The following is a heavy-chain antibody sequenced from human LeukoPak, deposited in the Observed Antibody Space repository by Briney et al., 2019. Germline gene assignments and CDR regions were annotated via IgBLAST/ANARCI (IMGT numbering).Heavy chain of an antibody. CDR2: IHQLGSKE. CDR3: ARGRDGYYYGSGSFDY. CDR1: GFNFRAYW. J-gene: IGHJ4*02. D-gene: IGHD3-10*01. V-gene: IGHV3-7*03. Sequence: GGSLRLSCTTSGFNFRAYWMAWVRQAPGKGLEWVANIHQLGSKENYVDSVKGRFTISRDNAKNSVFLQMNSLRAEDTAVYYCARGRDGYYYGSGSFDYWGQGTLVTVSS.